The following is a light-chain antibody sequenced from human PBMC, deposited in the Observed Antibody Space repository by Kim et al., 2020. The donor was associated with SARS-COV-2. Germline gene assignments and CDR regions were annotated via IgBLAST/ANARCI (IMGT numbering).Light chain of an antibody. Sequence: APGKTAKITCGGNNIGTKGVHWYQQKPGQAPVMVIFYDTDRPAGIPERVSGSNSGNTATLTISRAEAGDEADYYCQVWDSSSDHPVFGGGTQLTVL. CDR1: NIGTKG. J-gene: IGLJ3*02. CDR2: YDT. CDR3: QVWDSSSDHPV. V-gene: IGLV3-21*04.